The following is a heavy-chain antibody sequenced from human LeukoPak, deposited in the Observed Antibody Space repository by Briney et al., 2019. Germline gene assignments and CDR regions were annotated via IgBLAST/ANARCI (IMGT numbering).Heavy chain of an antibody. CDR2: IFPSGSA. Sequence: SETLSLTCTVSNGSISSGRYYWSWIRQPAGKGLEWIGRIFPSGSATYSPSLKSRVTISVDTSKNQFSLILNSVTAADTAVYYCARQAPLDGDFDFWGQGTLVTVSS. V-gene: IGHV4-61*02. J-gene: IGHJ4*02. D-gene: IGHD3/OR15-3a*01. CDR3: ARQAPLDGDFDF. CDR1: NGSISSGRYY.